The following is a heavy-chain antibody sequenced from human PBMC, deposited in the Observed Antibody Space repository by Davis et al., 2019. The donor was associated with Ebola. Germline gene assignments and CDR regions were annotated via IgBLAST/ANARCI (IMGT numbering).Heavy chain of an antibody. Sequence: GESLKISCAASGFTFSSYAMSWVRQAPGKGLEWVSAISGSGGSTYYADSVKGRFTISRDNSKNTLYLQMNSLRAEDTAVYYCAKGGVVINPPFDYWGQGTLVTVSS. CDR3: AKGGVVINPPFDY. J-gene: IGHJ4*02. V-gene: IGHV3-23*01. CDR2: ISGSGGST. D-gene: IGHD3-3*01. CDR1: GFTFSSYA.